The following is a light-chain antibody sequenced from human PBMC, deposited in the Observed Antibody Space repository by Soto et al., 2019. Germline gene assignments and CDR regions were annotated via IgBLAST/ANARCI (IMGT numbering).Light chain of an antibody. CDR1: QSVSNSY. V-gene: IGKV3-20*01. CDR3: QQYGSSPWT. Sequence: IVWTQSPGTLSWSPGERATLSCRASQSVSNSYLAWYQQKPGQAPRPLISGASRRATGVPDRFSGSGSGTDFTLTISRLEPEDFAVYYCQQYGSSPWTFGQGTKVDIK. CDR2: GAS. J-gene: IGKJ1*01.